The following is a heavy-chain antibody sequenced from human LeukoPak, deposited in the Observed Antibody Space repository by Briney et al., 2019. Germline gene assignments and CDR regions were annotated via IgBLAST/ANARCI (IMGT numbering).Heavy chain of an antibody. V-gene: IGHV3-30*01. D-gene: IGHD5-18*01. Sequence: XLRLSCAXXXXXXXXXAMXXXRQAPXXXLXXXXXXXXDGXXXYYADSVKGRFTISRDNSKNTLYLQMNSLRAEDTAVYYCAREYTRFSGYSYGRYTRPNYFDYWGQGTLVTVSS. CDR1: XXXXXXXA. CDR3: AREYTRFSGYSYGRYTRPNYFDY. J-gene: IGHJ4*02. CDR2: XXXDGXXX.